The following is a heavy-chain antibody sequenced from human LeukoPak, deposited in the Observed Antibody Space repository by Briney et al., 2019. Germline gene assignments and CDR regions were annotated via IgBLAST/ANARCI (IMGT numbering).Heavy chain of an antibody. CDR3: AKDQSGTYYTFDY. CDR2: IRYDGSNK. V-gene: IGHV3-30*02. CDR1: GCTFSSDG. Sequence: GGSLRLSCAASGCTFSSDGMHWVREAPGKGLEWVAVIRYDGSNKSYADVVKSRFTISRDNSKNTLYLQINSLSAEDTAVYYCAKDQSGTYYTFDYWGQGTLVTVSS. J-gene: IGHJ4*02. D-gene: IGHD1-26*01.